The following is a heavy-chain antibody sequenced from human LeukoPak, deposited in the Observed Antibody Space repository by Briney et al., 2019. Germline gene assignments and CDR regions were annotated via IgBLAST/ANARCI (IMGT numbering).Heavy chain of an antibody. CDR1: GDSLSSGHY. V-gene: IGHV4-38-2*02. Sequence: PSETLSLTCIVSGDSLSSGHYWGWIRQPPGKGLEWIGSIYHSGSTYYNPSLKSRVTISVDTSKNQFSLKLSSVTAADTAVYYCAREWYYYDSSGYPNSGWFDPWGQGTLVTVSS. CDR3: AREWYYYDSSGYPNSGWFDP. J-gene: IGHJ5*02. D-gene: IGHD3-22*01. CDR2: IYHSGST.